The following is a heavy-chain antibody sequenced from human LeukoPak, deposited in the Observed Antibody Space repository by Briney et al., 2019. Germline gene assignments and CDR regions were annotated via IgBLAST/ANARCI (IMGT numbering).Heavy chain of an antibody. J-gene: IGHJ4*02. V-gene: IGHV4-39*01. D-gene: IGHD2-2*03. CDR2: IYYTGST. CDR3: ARVGIVVVPAANEELLFDY. CDR1: VGSVSTSGHY. Sequence: SETLSLTCTVSVGSVSTSGHYWAWIRQPPGRGLEWIASIYYTGSTYYSSSLASRVTISVDTSRNQFSLKLSSVTAADTAVYYCARVGIVVVPAANEELLFDYWGQGTLVTVSS.